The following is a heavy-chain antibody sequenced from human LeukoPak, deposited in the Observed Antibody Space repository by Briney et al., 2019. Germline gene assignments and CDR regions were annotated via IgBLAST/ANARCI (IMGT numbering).Heavy chain of an antibody. J-gene: IGHJ4*02. CDR3: ARYYDILTGYYPSIGY. Sequence: GGSLRLSCAASGFTFSDYYMSWIRQAPGKGLEWVSYISSSSSYTNYADSVKGRFTISRDNAKNSLYLQMNSLRAEDTAVYYCARYYDILTGYYPSIGYWGQGTLVTVSS. CDR2: ISSSSSYT. CDR1: GFTFSDYY. V-gene: IGHV3-11*06. D-gene: IGHD3-9*01.